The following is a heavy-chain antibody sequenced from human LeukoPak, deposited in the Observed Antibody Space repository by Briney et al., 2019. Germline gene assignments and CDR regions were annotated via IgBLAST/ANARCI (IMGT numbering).Heavy chain of an antibody. D-gene: IGHD2-2*01. V-gene: IGHV1-18*01. CDR2: ISAYNGNT. CDR1: GYTFTSYG. Sequence: ASVKVSCKASGYTFTSYGISWVRQAPGQGLEWMGWISAYNGNTNYAQRLQGRVTMTTDTSTSTAYMELRSLRSDDTAVYYCARDEWCTSCYRNWFDPWGRGTLVTVSS. CDR3: ARDEWCTSCYRNWFDP. J-gene: IGHJ5*02.